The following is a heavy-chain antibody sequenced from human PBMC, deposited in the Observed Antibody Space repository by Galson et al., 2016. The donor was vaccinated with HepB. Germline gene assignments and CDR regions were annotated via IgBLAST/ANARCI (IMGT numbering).Heavy chain of an antibody. CDR1: SGAISVYY. J-gene: IGHJ5*02. D-gene: IGHD5-24*01. CDR2: VFHGGST. Sequence: ETLSLTCTVSSGAISVYYWTWIRQSPGKGLEWIGYVFHGGSTDYNPSLNSRVTMSLDTSRNQFSLGLNSVTAVDTAVYYCVKVRDGGMFDRWGQGILVTVSS. CDR3: VKVRDGGMFDR. V-gene: IGHV4-59*01.